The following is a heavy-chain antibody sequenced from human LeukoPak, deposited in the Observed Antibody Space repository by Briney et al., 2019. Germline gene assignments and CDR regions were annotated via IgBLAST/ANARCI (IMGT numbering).Heavy chain of an antibody. D-gene: IGHD2-21*02. V-gene: IGHV3-33*05. CDR2: ISYDGSNK. Sequence: GGSLRLSCTAFGFSVTTHGMSWVRQAPGKGLEWVATISYDGSNKYHADSVKGRFTISRDNAQNSMYLQMNSLRVEDTAVYYCTSWGDTTAEYFQRWGQGTLVTVSS. CDR1: GFSVTTHG. CDR3: TSWGDTTAEYFQR. J-gene: IGHJ1*01.